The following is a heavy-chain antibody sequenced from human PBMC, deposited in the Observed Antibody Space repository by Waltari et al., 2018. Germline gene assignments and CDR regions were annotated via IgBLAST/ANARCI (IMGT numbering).Heavy chain of an antibody. Sequence: VQLVESGGGLVQPGGSLRLSCAASGFTFRGNWMHWVRQAPGKGLVWDSNINGEGRSTSYADSVKGRFTISRDDAKNTLYLQMNSLRAEDTAVYYWARDYYHSISHWGQGTLVTVSS. CDR2: INGEGRST. J-gene: IGHJ4*02. CDR1: GFTFRGNW. D-gene: IGHD1-26*01. CDR3: ARDYYHSISH. V-gene: IGHV3-74*01.